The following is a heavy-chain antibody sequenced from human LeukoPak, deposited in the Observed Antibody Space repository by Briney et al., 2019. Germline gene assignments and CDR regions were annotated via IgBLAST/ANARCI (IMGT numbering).Heavy chain of an antibody. Sequence: PGRSLRLSCLGSGFIFGEHAISWVRQAPGKALEWVGFIRSEAYGETTEYAASVSGRFIISRGNTRGIAYLQMNNLKIEDTAVYYCARGPILLWIHNGMDVWGPGTTVTVSS. CDR2: IRSEAYGETT. V-gene: IGHV3-49*04. CDR1: GFIFGEHA. D-gene: IGHD3-10*01. CDR3: ARGPILLWIHNGMDV. J-gene: IGHJ6*02.